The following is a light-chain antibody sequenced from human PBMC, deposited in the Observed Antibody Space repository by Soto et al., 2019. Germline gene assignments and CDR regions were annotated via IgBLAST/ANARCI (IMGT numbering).Light chain of an antibody. CDR2: GNS. J-gene: IGLJ2*01. CDR1: SSNIGAGYD. Sequence: QAVVTQPPSVSGAPGQRVTISCTGSSSNIGAGYDVHWYQQLPGTAPKLLIYGNSSRPSGVPDRFSGSKSGTSASLAITGLQAEDEADYYCQSYDSSLSAMVFGGGTKVTVL. V-gene: IGLV1-40*01. CDR3: QSYDSSLSAMV.